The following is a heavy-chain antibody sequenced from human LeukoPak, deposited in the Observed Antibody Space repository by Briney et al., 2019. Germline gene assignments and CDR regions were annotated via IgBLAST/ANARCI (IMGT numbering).Heavy chain of an antibody. V-gene: IGHV1-69*13. D-gene: IGHD3-22*01. CDR3: ASRTYTYDSSGYYRRNYYFDY. CDR1: GYTFTSYG. J-gene: IGHJ4*02. CDR2: IIPIFGTT. Sequence: ASVKVSCKASGYTFTSYGISWVRQAPGQGLEWMGGIIPIFGTTNYAQKLQGRVTITADESTSTAYMELSSLRSEDTAVYYCASRTYTYDSSGYYRRNYYFDYWGQGTLVTVSS.